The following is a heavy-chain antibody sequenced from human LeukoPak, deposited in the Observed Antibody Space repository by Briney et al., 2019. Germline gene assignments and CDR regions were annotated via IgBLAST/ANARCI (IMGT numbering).Heavy chain of an antibody. V-gene: IGHV3-30*03. J-gene: IGHJ4*02. CDR3: ARASSSWYGVDYFDY. D-gene: IGHD6-13*01. Sequence: GGSLRLSCAASGFTFSTYGMDWVRQAPGKGLEWVAIISYDGSNKYYADSVKGRFTISRDNSKNTLYLQMNTLRAEDTAVYYCARASSSWYGVDYFDYWGQGTLVTVSS. CDR2: ISYDGSNK. CDR1: GFTFSTYG.